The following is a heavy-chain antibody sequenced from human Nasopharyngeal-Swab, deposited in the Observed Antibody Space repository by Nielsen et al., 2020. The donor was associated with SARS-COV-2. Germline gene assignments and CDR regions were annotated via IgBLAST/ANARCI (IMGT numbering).Heavy chain of an antibody. J-gene: IGHJ4*02. D-gene: IGHD3-22*01. CDR3: ARAYRGITMIVGVFEYFDY. V-gene: IGHV4-30-4*01. Sequence: WIRQPPGKGLEWIGYIYYSGSTYYNPSLKSRVTISVDTSKNQFSLKLSSVTAADTAVYYCARAYRGITMIVGVFEYFDYWGQGTLGTVSS. CDR2: IYYSGST.